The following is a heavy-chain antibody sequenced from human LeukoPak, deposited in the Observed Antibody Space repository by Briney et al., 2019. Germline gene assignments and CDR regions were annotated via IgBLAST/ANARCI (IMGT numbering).Heavy chain of an antibody. CDR1: GFTFSSYA. J-gene: IGHJ4*02. CDR2: INQDGSQK. Sequence: GGSLRLSCAASGFTFSSYAMTWVRQAPGKGLEWVANINQDGSQKYYVDSVKGRFTISRDDAKNSLYLQMNSLRAEDTAVYYCATDGVAFDYWGQGILVTVSS. CDR3: ATDGVAFDY. V-gene: IGHV3-7*01. D-gene: IGHD3-10*01.